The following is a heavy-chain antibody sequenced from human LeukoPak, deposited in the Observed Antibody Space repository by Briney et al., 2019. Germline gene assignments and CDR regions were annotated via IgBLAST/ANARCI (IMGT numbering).Heavy chain of an antibody. CDR2: ISAYNGNT. V-gene: IGHV1-18*01. D-gene: IGHD2-21*02. CDR3: ATRYCGGDCYFPGYFQH. CDR1: GYTFTSYG. Sequence: ASVKVSCKASGYTFTSYGISWVRQVPGQGLEWMGWISAYNGNTNYAQKLQGRVTMTTDTSTSTAYMELRSLRSDDTAVYYCATRYCGGDCYFPGYFQHWGQGTLVTVSS. J-gene: IGHJ1*01.